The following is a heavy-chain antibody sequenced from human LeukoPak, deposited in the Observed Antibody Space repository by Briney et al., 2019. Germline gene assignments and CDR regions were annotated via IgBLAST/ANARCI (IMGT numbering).Heavy chain of an antibody. V-gene: IGHV4-61*02. Sequence: SETLSLTCTVSGGSISSGSYYWSWIRQPAGKGLEWIGRIYTSGSTNYNPSLKSRVTISVDTSKNQFSLKLSSVTAADTAMYYCARLSGAPVRHPIYHFDYWGQGTLVAVSS. CDR1: GGSISSGSYY. D-gene: IGHD2-2*02. J-gene: IGHJ4*02. CDR2: IYTSGST. CDR3: ARLSGAPVRHPIYHFDY.